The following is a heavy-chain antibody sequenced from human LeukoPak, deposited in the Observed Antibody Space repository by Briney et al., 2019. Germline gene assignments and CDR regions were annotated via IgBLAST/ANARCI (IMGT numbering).Heavy chain of an antibody. CDR1: GGSISSYY. V-gene: IGHV4-59*01. Sequence: SETLSLTCTVSGGSISSYYWSWIRQPPGKGLEWIGYIYYSGSTNYNPSLKSRVTISVDTSKNQFSLKLSSVTAADAAVYYCARAAAMVRVYDYWGQGTLVTVSP. CDR3: ARAAAMVRVYDY. J-gene: IGHJ4*02. D-gene: IGHD5-18*01. CDR2: IYYSGST.